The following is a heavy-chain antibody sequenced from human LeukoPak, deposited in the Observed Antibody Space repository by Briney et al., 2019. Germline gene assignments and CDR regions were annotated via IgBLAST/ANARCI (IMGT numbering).Heavy chain of an antibody. V-gene: IGHV4-59*01. CDR2: ISYSGNT. CDR1: GASISSYY. D-gene: IGHD3-10*01. J-gene: IGHJ4*02. Sequence: SGTLSLTCTVSGASISSYYWNWIRQPPGKGLEWIGSISYSGNTIYNPSLKSRVTISLDTSKRQFSLRLSSVTAADTAVYYCARVASGRSDYWGQGTLVTVSS. CDR3: ARVASGRSDY.